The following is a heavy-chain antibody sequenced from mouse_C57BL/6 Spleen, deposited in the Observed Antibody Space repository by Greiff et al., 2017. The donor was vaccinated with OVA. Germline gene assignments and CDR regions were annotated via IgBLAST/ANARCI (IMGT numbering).Heavy chain of an antibody. D-gene: IGHD2-5*01. CDR3: ARDLVTTFDY. J-gene: IGHJ2*01. V-gene: IGHV5-4*01. CDR2: ISDGGSYT. CDR1: GFTFSSYA. Sequence: EVNVVESGGGLVKPGGSLKLSCAASGFTFSSYAMSWVRQTPEKRLEWVATISDGGSYTYYPDNVKGRFTISRDNAKNNLYLQMSHLKSEDTAMYYCARDLVTTFDYWGQGTTLTVSS.